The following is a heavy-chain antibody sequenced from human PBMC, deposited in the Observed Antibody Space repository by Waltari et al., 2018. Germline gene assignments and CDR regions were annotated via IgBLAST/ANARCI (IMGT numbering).Heavy chain of an antibody. V-gene: IGHV4-4*02. Sequence: QLQLQQSGPGLVKPSEFLSPTCTYPGASMSSSYWWSWVRQSPKKGLEWIGQINRSGRTNYHPAFESRVIVSIDSSNNQFSLKLLSATAADTAVHYCARDRGRGIYLDTWGQGTLVTVSP. D-gene: IGHD2-15*01. CDR2: INRSGRT. J-gene: IGHJ4*02. CDR3: ARDRGRGIYLDT. CDR1: GASMSSSYW.